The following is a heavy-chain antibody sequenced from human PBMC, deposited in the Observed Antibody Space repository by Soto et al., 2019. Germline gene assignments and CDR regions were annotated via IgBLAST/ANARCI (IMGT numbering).Heavy chain of an antibody. CDR3: ARQGAAAGTFDY. CDR1: GGSISSYY. Sequence: NPSETLSLTCTVSGGSISSYYWSWIRQPPGKGLEWIGYIYYSGSTNYNPSLKSRVTISVDTSKNQFSLKLSSVTAADTAVYYCARQGAAAGTFDYWGQGTLVTVSS. V-gene: IGHV4-59*01. J-gene: IGHJ4*02. D-gene: IGHD6-13*01. CDR2: IYYSGST.